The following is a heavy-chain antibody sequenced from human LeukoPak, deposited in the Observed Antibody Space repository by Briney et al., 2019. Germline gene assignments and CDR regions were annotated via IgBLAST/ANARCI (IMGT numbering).Heavy chain of an antibody. V-gene: IGHV3-33*01. D-gene: IGHD3-10*01. CDR1: GFTFSSYG. Sequence: GGSLRLSCAASGFTFSSYGMHWVRQAPGKGLEWVAVIRYDGSNKYYADSVKGRFTISRDNSKNTLYLQMNSLRAEDTAVYYCARSVRGYYYGMDVWGQGTTVTVSS. CDR3: ARSVRGYYYGMDV. CDR2: IRYDGSNK. J-gene: IGHJ6*02.